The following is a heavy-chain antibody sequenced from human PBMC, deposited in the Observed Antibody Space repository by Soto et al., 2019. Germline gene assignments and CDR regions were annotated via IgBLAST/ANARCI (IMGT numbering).Heavy chain of an antibody. V-gene: IGHV4-30-4*01. CDR2: IYYSGST. Sequence: PSETLSLTCTVSGGSISSGDYYWSWIRQPPGKGLEWIGYIYYSGSTYYNPSLKSRVTISVDTSKNQFSLKLSSVTAADTAVYYCARDRGSAVSYYYYGMDVWGQGTTVTVS. D-gene: IGHD4-17*01. CDR3: ARDRGSAVSYYYYGMDV. CDR1: GGSISSGDYY. J-gene: IGHJ6*02.